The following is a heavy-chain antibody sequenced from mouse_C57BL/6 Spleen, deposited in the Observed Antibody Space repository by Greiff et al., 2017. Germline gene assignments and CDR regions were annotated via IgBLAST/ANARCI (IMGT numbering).Heavy chain of an antibody. CDR3: ARHGSSYRDYAMDY. CDR2: ISSGGSYT. CDR1: GFTFSSYG. D-gene: IGHD1-1*01. Sequence: EVQRVESGGDLVKPGGSLKLSCAASGFTFSSYGMSWVRQTPDKRLEWVATISSGGSYTYYPDSVKGRFTISRDNAKNTLYLQMSSLKSEDTAMYYCARHGSSYRDYAMDYWGQGTSVTVSS. V-gene: IGHV5-6*01. J-gene: IGHJ4*01.